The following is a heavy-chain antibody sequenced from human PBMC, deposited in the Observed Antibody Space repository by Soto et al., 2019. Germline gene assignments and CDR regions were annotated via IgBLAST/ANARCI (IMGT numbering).Heavy chain of an antibody. J-gene: IGHJ5*02. D-gene: IGHD3-10*01. CDR2: ISSPGTTI. V-gene: IGHV3-48*03. Sequence: GGSLRLSCAASGFTFSSFEMNWVRQAPGKGLEWISYISSPGTTIHYADSVKGRFTISRDNAKNSLYLQMNSLRGEDTAVYYCARDLGVVRGVIHYNWFDPWGQGTLVTVSS. CDR1: GFTFSSFE. CDR3: ARDLGVVRGVIHYNWFDP.